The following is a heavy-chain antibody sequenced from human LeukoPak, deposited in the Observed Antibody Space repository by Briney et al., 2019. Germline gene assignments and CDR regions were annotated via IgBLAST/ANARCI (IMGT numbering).Heavy chain of an antibody. CDR3: ANTIAAAGYYFDY. V-gene: IGHV3-23*01. D-gene: IGHD6-13*01. CDR1: GFTFSSYA. Sequence: GGSLRLSCAASGFTFSSYAMSWVRQAPGKGLEWVSAISGSGGSTYYADSVKGRFTISRDNSKNTLYLQMNSLRAEDTAVYYCANTIAAAGYYFDYWGQGTLVTVSS. J-gene: IGHJ4*02. CDR2: ISGSGGST.